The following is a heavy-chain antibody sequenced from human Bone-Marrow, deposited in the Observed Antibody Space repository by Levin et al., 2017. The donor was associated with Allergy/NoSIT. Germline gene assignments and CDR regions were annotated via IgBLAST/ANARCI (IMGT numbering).Heavy chain of an antibody. CDR2: ISHDGSDK. J-gene: IGHJ5*02. CDR1: GFPFSLFG. V-gene: IGHV3-30*03. Sequence: GGSLRLSCAASGFPFSLFGVHWVRRPPGKGLEWVAVISHDGSDKYYADSVRGRFTISRDNSENILFLEMNNLTSGDTAVYCCTTLCGGDCPNWVDPWGQGTLVIVSS. D-gene: IGHD2-21*02. CDR3: TTLCGGDCPNWVDP.